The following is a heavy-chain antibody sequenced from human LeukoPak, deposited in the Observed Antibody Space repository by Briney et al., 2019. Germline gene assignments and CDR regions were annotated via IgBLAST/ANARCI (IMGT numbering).Heavy chain of an antibody. J-gene: IGHJ4*02. CDR3: ARGRYSGSYFDY. D-gene: IGHD1-26*01. CDR2: INHSGST. V-gene: IGHV4-34*01. CDR1: GGSFSGYY. Sequence: PSETLSLTCAVYGGSFSGYYWSWIRQPPGKGLEWIGEINHSGSTNYNPSLKSRVTISVDTSKNQFSPKLSSVTAADTAVYYCARGRYSGSYFDYWGQGTLVTVSS.